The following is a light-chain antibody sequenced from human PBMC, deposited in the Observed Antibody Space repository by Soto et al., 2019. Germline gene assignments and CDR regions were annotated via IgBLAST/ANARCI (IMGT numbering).Light chain of an antibody. CDR1: SSV. Sequence: QSALTQPASVSGSPGQSITISCSGASSVSWYQQHPGKAPQLLIYEGSRRPSGVSHRFSASESDNMASLTISGLQAEDEADYYCSSYAGSNILFGGGTKLTVL. CDR2: EGS. CDR3: SSYAGSNIL. V-gene: IGLV2-14*02. J-gene: IGLJ2*01.